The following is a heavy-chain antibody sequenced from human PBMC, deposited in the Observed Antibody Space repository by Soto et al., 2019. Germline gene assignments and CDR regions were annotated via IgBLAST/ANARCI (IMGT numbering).Heavy chain of an antibody. V-gene: IGHV4-39*07. CDR1: GGSISSSSYY. D-gene: IGHD3-9*01. Sequence: SETLSLTCTVSGGSISSSSYYWGWIRQPPGKGLEWIGSIYYSGSTYYNPSLKSRVTISVDTSKNQFSLKLSSVTAADTAVYYCARGIYDILTGYYPYYYYYMDVWGKGTTVTVSS. CDR2: IYYSGST. J-gene: IGHJ6*03. CDR3: ARGIYDILTGYYPYYYYYMDV.